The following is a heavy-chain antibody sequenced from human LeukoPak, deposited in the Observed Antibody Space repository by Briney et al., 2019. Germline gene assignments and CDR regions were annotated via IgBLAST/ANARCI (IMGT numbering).Heavy chain of an antibody. CDR2: ISDYNGIT. CDR3: ATDVSSSLSSDAFDI. D-gene: IGHD6-13*01. J-gene: IGHJ3*02. Sequence: ASVKVSCKASGYTSTSYGISWVRQAPGQGLEWIGWISDYNGITNYAQKFQSRVTMTEDTSTDTAYMELSSLRSEDTAVYYCATDVSSSLSSDAFDIWGQGTMVTVSS. CDR1: GYTSTSYG. V-gene: IGHV1-18*01.